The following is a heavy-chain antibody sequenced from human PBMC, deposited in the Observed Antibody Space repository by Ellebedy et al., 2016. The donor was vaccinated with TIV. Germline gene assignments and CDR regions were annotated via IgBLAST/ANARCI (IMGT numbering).Heavy chain of an antibody. Sequence: GGSLRLXXVVSGFTFSNYWMSWVRQAPGKGLEWVANIKEDGSEKYYVDSVKGRFTISRDNAKDSLYLQMNSLRAEDTAIYYCVRAPRGQYYFDYWGQGILVTVSS. V-gene: IGHV3-7*02. J-gene: IGHJ4*02. CDR2: IKEDGSEK. D-gene: IGHD5-12*01. CDR3: VRAPRGQYYFDY. CDR1: GFTFSNYW.